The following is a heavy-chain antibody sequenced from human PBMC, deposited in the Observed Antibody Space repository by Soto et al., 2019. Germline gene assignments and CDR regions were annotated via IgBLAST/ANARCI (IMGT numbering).Heavy chain of an antibody. CDR1: GGSISSGGYS. Sequence: QLQLQESGSGLVKPSQTLSLTCAVSGGSISSGGYSWSWIRQPPGKGLEWIGYIYHSGSTYYNPSLKSRVTISVDRSKNQFPLKLSSVTAADTAVYYCARAIRHYDILTGYYTGGWFDPWGQGTLVTVSS. D-gene: IGHD3-9*01. CDR3: ARAIRHYDILTGYYTGGWFDP. J-gene: IGHJ5*02. CDR2: IYHSGST. V-gene: IGHV4-30-2*01.